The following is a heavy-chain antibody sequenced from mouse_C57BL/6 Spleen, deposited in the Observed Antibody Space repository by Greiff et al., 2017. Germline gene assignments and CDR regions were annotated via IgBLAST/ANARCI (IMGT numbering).Heavy chain of an antibody. CDR3: ARGSHHYYAMDY. CDR2: IDPSDSYT. Sequence: QQPGAELVMPGASVKLSCKASGYTFTSYWMHWVKQRPGQGLEWIGEIDPSDSYTNYTQKFKGKSTLTVDKSSSTAYMQLSSLTSEDSAVYYCARGSHHYYAMDYWGQGTSVTVAS. V-gene: IGHV1-69*01. J-gene: IGHJ4*01. CDR1: GYTFTSYW.